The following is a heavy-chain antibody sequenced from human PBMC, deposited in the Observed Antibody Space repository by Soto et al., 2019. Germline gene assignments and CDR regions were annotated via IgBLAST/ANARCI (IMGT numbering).Heavy chain of an antibody. Sequence: QVQLVQSGAEVKEPGSSVKVSCTASGGTFSNYAFSWVRQVPGQGLEWMGGFIPIFSTPNYAQKFQGRVTIIADESTSTVYMELSSLRSDDTAVYYCARDPFSSGWDPLSYYGMDVWGQGTTVTVSS. V-gene: IGHV1-69*01. CDR2: FIPIFSTP. J-gene: IGHJ6*02. D-gene: IGHD6-19*01. CDR1: GGTFSNYA. CDR3: ARDPFSSGWDPLSYYGMDV.